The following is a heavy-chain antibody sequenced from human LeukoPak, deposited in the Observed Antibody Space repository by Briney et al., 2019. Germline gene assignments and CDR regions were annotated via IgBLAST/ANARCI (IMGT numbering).Heavy chain of an antibody. D-gene: IGHD6-13*01. Sequence: ASVKVSCKASGYTFTGYYMHWVRQAPGQGLEWMGWINPNSGGTNYAQKFQGRVTMTRDTSISTAYMELSRLRSDDTAVYYCARDHVAAAGMNNWFDPWGQGTLVTVSS. CDR3: ARDHVAAAGMNNWFDP. J-gene: IGHJ5*02. CDR1: GYTFTGYY. CDR2: INPNSGGT. V-gene: IGHV1-2*02.